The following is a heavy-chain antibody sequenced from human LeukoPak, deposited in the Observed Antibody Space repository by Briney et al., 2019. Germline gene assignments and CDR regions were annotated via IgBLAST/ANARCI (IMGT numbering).Heavy chain of an antibody. CDR2: INHSGST. D-gene: IGHD3-3*01. J-gene: IGHJ4*02. V-gene: IGHV4-34*01. CDR1: GGSFSGYY. CDR3: ARARITIFGVVKAPDY. Sequence: PSETLSLTCAVYGGSFSGYYWSWIRQPPGKGLEWIGEINHSGSTNYNPSLKSRVTISVDTSKNQFSLELSSVTAADTAVYYCARARITIFGVVKAPDYWGQGTLVTVSS.